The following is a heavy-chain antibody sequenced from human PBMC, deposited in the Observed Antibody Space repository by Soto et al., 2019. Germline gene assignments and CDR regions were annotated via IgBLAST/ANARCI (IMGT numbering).Heavy chain of an antibody. CDR2: IKSKTDGGTT. CDR3: ARDPGYSYGPPDY. CDR1: GFTFSNAW. D-gene: IGHD5-18*01. J-gene: IGHJ4*02. Sequence: GRSLRLSCAASGFTFSNAWMNWVRQAPGKGLEWVGRIKSKTDGGTTDYAAPVKGRFTISRDDSKNSLYLHMNSLSAEDTAVYYCARDPGYSYGPPDYCGQGTLVTVSS. V-gene: IGHV3-15*07.